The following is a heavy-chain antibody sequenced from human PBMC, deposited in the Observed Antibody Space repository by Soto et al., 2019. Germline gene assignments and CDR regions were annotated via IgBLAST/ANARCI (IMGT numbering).Heavy chain of an antibody. Sequence: QVQLVQSGAEVQKPGSSVKVSCKASGGTFSSYAISWVRQAPGQGLEWMGGIIPIFGTANYAQKFQGRVTITADESTSTAYMELSSLRSEDTAVYYCARALDIVVVPAAPNYYYYYGMDVWGQGTTVTVSS. CDR1: GGTFSSYA. V-gene: IGHV1-69*01. CDR3: ARALDIVVVPAAPNYYYYYGMDV. D-gene: IGHD2-2*03. CDR2: IIPIFGTA. J-gene: IGHJ6*02.